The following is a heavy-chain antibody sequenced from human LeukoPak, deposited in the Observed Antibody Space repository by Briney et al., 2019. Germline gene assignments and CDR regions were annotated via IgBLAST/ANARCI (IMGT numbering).Heavy chain of an antibody. CDR1: GGTFSSYA. Sequence: SVKVSCKASGGTFSSYAISWVRQAPGRGLEWMGGIIPIFGTANYAQKFQGRVTITTDESTSTAYMELSSLRSEDTAVYYCASLAAANYYFDYWGQGTLVTVSS. J-gene: IGHJ4*02. V-gene: IGHV1-69*05. CDR3: ASLAAANYYFDY. CDR2: IIPIFGTA. D-gene: IGHD6-13*01.